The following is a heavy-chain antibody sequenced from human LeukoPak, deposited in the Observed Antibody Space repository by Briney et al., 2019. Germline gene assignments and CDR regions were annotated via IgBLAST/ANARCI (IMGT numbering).Heavy chain of an antibody. CDR2: IYSGGST. CDR3: ARESPGNWFDP. CDR1: GFTVSSNY. J-gene: IGHJ5*02. V-gene: IGHV3-66*01. Sequence: GGSLRLSCAASGFTVSSNYMSWVRQAPGKGLEWVSVIYSGGSTYYADSVKGRFTISRDNSKNTLYLQMNSLGAEDTAVYYCARESPGNWFDPWGQGTLVTVSS.